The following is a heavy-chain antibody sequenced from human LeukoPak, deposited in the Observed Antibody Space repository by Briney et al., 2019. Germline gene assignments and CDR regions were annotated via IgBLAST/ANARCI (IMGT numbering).Heavy chain of an antibody. CDR3: ARDSNFELDY. V-gene: IGHV3-49*04. D-gene: IGHD3-9*01. CDR1: GFTSGDYA. Sequence: GSLRFSSTTSGFTSGDYAMSWVRQAPGKGLEWEGFIRRKDHGGTPEHAASVKGRFTISRDDSKSIAYLQMNSLTTEETAVYFCARDSNFELDYWGQGTQVTVSS. J-gene: IGHJ4*02. CDR2: IRRKDHGGTP.